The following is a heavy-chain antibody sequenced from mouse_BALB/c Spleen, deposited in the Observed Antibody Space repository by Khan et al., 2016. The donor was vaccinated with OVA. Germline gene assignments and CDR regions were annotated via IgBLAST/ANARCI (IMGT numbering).Heavy chain of an antibody. CDR1: GFSLNGYG. D-gene: IGHD2-1*01. CDR3: AGEYYGNYREAMDY. V-gene: IGHV2-6-7*01. Sequence: VQLQESGPGLVAPSQSLSITCTVSGFSLNGYGVNWVRQPPGKGLEWLGMIWGDGSTDYNSALKSRLSISKDKSKSQVFLKMNSLQTDDTAMYXSAGEYYGNYREAMDYWGQGTSVTGSS. J-gene: IGHJ4*01. CDR2: IWGDGST.